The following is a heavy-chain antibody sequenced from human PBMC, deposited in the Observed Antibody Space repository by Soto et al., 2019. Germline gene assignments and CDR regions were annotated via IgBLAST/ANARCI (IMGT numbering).Heavy chain of an antibody. Sequence: QVQLVESGGGVVQPGRSLRLSCAASGFTFSSYGMHWVRQAPGKGLEWVAVIWYDGSNKYYADSVKGRFTISRDNSKNTLYLQWNSLSAADTAVYYCAGVRGEPDAFDIWGQGTMVTVSS. CDR1: GFTFSSYG. J-gene: IGHJ3*02. V-gene: IGHV3-33*01. CDR3: AGVRGEPDAFDI. CDR2: IWYDGSNK. D-gene: IGHD3-16*01.